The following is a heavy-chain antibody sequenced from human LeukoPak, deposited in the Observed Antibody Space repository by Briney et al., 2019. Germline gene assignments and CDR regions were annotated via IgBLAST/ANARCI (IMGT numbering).Heavy chain of an antibody. CDR2: IIPIFGTA. J-gene: IGHJ4*02. CDR3: AKVPTTDIVATRIDY. Sequence: GSSVKVSCKASGGTFSSYGISWVRQAPGQGLEWMGGIIPIFGTANYAQKFQGRVTMTSDTSTSTAYMELRSLRSDDTAVYYCAKVPTTDIVATRIDYWGQGTRVTVPS. V-gene: IGHV1-69*06. CDR1: GGTFSSYG. D-gene: IGHD5-12*01.